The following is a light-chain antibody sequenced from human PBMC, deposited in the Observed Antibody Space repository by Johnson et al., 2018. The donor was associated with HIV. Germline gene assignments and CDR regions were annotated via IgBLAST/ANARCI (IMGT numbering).Light chain of an antibody. J-gene: IGLJ1*01. CDR1: SSNIGNNY. V-gene: IGLV1-51*01. Sequence: QSVLTQPPSVSAAPGQKVIISCSGSSSNIGNNYVSWYQQLPGTAPKLLIYDNNKRPSGIPDRFSGSKSGTSATLGITGLQTGDEADYYCGTWDSSLSRIFGTGTKVTVL. CDR2: DNN. CDR3: GTWDSSLSRI.